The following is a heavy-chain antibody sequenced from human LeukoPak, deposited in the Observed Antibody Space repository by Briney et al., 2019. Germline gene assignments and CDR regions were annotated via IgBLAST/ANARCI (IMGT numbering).Heavy chain of an antibody. CDR3: AREVAVAGNWFDP. CDR1: GFTFSSYW. CDR2: INSDGSST. J-gene: IGHJ5*02. D-gene: IGHD6-19*01. V-gene: IGHV3-74*01. Sequence: GGSLRLSCAASGFTFSSYWMHWVRQAPGKELVWVSRINSDGSSTSYADSVKGRFTISRDNAKNTLYLQMNSLRAEDTAVYYCAREVAVAGNWFDPWGQGTLVTVSS.